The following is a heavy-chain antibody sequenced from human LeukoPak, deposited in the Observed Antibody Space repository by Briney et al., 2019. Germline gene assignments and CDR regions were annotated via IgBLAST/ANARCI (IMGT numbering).Heavy chain of an antibody. D-gene: IGHD1-1*01. Sequence: GGSLRLSCAASGFTFSSYAMSWVRQAPGKGLEWVSTISNNDGSTYYADSVKGRFTISRDNSKNTLYLQIYTLTADDTAIYYCAKATGNLGNWGQGTLVTVSS. CDR3: AKATGNLGN. CDR2: ISNNDGST. V-gene: IGHV3-23*01. J-gene: IGHJ4*02. CDR1: GFTFSSYA.